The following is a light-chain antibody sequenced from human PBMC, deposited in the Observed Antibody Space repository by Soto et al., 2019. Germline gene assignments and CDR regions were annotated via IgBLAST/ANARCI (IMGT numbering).Light chain of an antibody. Sequence: EIVLAQTPGALSLSPGESGTLSCRASQSVSSYLAWYQQKPGLPPRLLIYDASNRATGIPARFSGSGSGTDFTLIISSLEPEDFAVYYCQHRSIWPVSFGQGTRLEIK. J-gene: IGKJ5*01. CDR3: QHRSIWPVS. CDR1: QSVSSY. V-gene: IGKV3-11*01. CDR2: DAS.